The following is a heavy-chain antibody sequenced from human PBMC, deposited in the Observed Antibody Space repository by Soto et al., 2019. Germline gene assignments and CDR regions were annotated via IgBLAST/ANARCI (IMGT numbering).Heavy chain of an antibody. V-gene: IGHV2-5*02. Sequence: QITLKESGPTLVKPTQTLTLTCTFSGFSLTTRGVGVGWIRQPPGKALECLALIYWDDDKRYSPSLQSRLSITKHTSKTQVVLTMTNVDPVDTATYYCSHIPNYYQYDWFDPWGQGTLVSVSS. J-gene: IGHJ5*02. D-gene: IGHD3-16*01. CDR2: IYWDDDK. CDR1: GFSLTTRGVG. CDR3: SHIPNYYQYDWFDP.